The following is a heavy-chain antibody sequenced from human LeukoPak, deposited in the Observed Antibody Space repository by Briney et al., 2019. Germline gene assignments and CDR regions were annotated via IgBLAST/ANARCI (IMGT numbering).Heavy chain of an antibody. CDR3: ARSIAAAGDLYFDY. D-gene: IGHD6-13*01. CDR2: ISYDGSNK. J-gene: IGHJ4*02. V-gene: IGHV3-30*03. Sequence: PGGSLRLSCAASGFTFSSYGMHWVRQAPGKGLEWVAVISYDGSNKYYADSVKGRFTISRDNSKNTLYLQMNSLRAEDTAVYYCARSIAAAGDLYFDYWGQGTLVTVSS. CDR1: GFTFSSYG.